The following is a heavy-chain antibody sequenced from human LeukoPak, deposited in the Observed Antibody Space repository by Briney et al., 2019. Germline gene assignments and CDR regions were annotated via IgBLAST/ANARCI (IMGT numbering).Heavy chain of an antibody. Sequence: SQTLSLTCTVSGGSITSGGYYWSWIRQPPEKGLEWIGYIYHSGTTYYNPSLRGRVTISVDTSKNQFSLKLTFVTAADTAVYYCARMMVGSNYAPHYFDYWGQGTLVTVSS. J-gene: IGHJ4*02. V-gene: IGHV4-30-2*01. CDR1: GGSITSGGYY. CDR2: IYHSGTT. D-gene: IGHD4-11*01. CDR3: ARMMVGSNYAPHYFDY.